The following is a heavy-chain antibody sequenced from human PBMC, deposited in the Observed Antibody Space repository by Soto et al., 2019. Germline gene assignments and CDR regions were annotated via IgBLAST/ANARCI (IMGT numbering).Heavy chain of an antibody. Sequence: QVQLQESGPGLVKPSETLSLTCTVSGGSVSSGSDYWSWIRQPPGKGLEWIGYIYHSGSTNYNSSLKSRVTXXVXTXXNQFSLKLSSVTAADTAVYYCARDVGATWGGWFDPWGHGTLVTVSS. CDR3: ARDVGATWGGWFDP. CDR2: IYHSGST. J-gene: IGHJ5*02. CDR1: GGSVSSGSDY. V-gene: IGHV4-61*01. D-gene: IGHD1-26*01.